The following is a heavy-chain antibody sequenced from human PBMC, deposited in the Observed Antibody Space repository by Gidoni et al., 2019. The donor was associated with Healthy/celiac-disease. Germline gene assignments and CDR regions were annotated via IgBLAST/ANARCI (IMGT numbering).Heavy chain of an antibody. J-gene: IGHJ6*02. CDR1: GGTFSRYA. D-gene: IGHD1-26*01. V-gene: IGHV1-69*01. CDR3: ARGLVGATGGGYYYYYGMDV. CDR2: IIPIFGTA. Sequence: QVQLVQSGAEVKKPGSSVKVSCKAPGGTFSRYAISWVRQAPGQGLEWMGGIIPIFGTANYAQKFQGRGTITADESTSTAYMELSSLRSEDTAVYYWARGLVGATGGGYYYYYGMDVWGQGTTVTVSS.